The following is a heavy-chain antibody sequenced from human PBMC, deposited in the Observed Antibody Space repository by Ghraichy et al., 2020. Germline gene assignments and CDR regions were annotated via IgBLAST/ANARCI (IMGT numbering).Heavy chain of an antibody. J-gene: IGHJ4*02. CDR3: AKDLLLWFGELGERYFDY. V-gene: IGHV3-30*02. D-gene: IGHD3-10*01. CDR1: GFTFSSYG. CDR2: IRYDGSNK. Sequence: GGSLRLSCAASGFTFSSYGMHWVRQAPGKGLEWVAFIRYDGSNKYYADSVKGRFTISRDNSKNTLYLQMNSLRAEDTAVYYCAKDLLLWFGELGERYFDYWGQGTLVTVSS.